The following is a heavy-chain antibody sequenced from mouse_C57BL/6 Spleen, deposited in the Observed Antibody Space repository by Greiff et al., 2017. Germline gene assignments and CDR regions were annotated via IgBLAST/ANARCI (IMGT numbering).Heavy chain of an antibody. CDR2: IDPANGTT. V-gene: IGHV14-3*01. Sequence: EVQLQQPVAELVRPGASVKLSCTASGFTIKNTYMHWVQQRPDQGLEWIGTIDPANGTTTYAPKFPGKATITADTSSNTAYLQLSSLTSEDTAIYYCARWGYYGSSTGFAYGGQGTLGTVSA. CDR1: GFTIKNTY. CDR3: ARWGYYGSSTGFAY. D-gene: IGHD1-1*01. J-gene: IGHJ3*01.